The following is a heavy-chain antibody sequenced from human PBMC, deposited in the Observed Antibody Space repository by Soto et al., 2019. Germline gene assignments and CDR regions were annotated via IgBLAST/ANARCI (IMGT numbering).Heavy chain of an antibody. CDR1: GGSISSYY. CDR3: ARGRGAGSDFEY. CDR2: IYYSGST. J-gene: IGHJ4*02. D-gene: IGHD2-15*01. Sequence: QVQLQESGPGLVKPSETLSITCTVSGGSISSYYWSWIRKPPRKGLEWIGYIYYSGSTNYNPSLKSRITKSVDTSKNHFSLKQSSVTAADTAVYYCARGRGAGSDFEYWGQGTLVTVSS. V-gene: IGHV4-59*08.